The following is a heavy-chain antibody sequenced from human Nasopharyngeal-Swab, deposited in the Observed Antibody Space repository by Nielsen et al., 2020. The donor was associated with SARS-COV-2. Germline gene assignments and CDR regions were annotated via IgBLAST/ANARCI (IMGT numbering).Heavy chain of an antibody. CDR1: GFIFSDYS. V-gene: IGHV3-48*02. CDR3: TRGDGALTYFDY. J-gene: IGHJ4*02. CDR2: ITSSSATK. Sequence: GGSLRLSCAASGFIFSDYSMDWVRQAPGKGLEWVSYITSSSATKYYADSVKGRFTVSRDNAKNLLYLQMSSMRDEDTAVYYCTRGDGALTYFDYWGQGTLVSVSS. D-gene: IGHD4-17*01.